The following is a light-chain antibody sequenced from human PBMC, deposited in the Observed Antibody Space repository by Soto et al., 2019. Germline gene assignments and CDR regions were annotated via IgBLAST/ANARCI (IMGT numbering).Light chain of an antibody. CDR3: QSYDSTLIAYV. CDR2: GNS. Sequence: QSVLTQPPSVSVAPGQRVTISCTGSSSNLWAGYDVHWYQQLPGTAPKLLIYGNSHRPSGVPDRFSGSKSGTSASLAITGLQAEDEADYYCQSYDSTLIAYVFGSGTKLTVL. CDR1: SSNLWAGYD. V-gene: IGLV1-40*01. J-gene: IGLJ1*01.